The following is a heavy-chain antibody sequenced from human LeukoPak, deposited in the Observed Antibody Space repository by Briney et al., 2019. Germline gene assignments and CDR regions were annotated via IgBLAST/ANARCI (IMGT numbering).Heavy chain of an antibody. D-gene: IGHD3-10*01. CDR1: GYTFTGYY. V-gene: IGHV1-2*04. CDR3: ARAVREKQYNWFDP. Sequence: ASVKVSCKASGYTFTGYYMHWVRQAPGQGLEWMGWINPNSGGTNYAQKFQGWVTMTRDTSISTAYMELSRLRSDDMAVYYCARAVREKQYNWFDPWGQGTLVTVSS. CDR2: INPNSGGT. J-gene: IGHJ5*02.